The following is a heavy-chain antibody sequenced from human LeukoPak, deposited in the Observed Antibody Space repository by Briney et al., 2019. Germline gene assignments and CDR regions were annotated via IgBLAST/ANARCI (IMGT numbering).Heavy chain of an antibody. CDR1: RFTFNWHW. J-gene: IGHJ3*02. CDR2: IKQDGSET. D-gene: IGHD3-22*01. Sequence: GGSLRLSCTASRFTFNWHWMSWVRQAPGKGLEWVANIKQDGSETNYVDSVKGRFTMSRDNARNSVFLQMDNLRAEDTAVYYCARADRSYESSGRDAFDIWGQGTMVTVSS. CDR3: ARADRSYESSGRDAFDI. V-gene: IGHV3-7*01.